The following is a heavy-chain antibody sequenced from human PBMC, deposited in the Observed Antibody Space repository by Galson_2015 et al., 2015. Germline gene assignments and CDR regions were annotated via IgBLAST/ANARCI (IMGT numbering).Heavy chain of an antibody. D-gene: IGHD6-19*01. J-gene: IGHJ6*02. CDR2: INPSGGST. CDR1: GYTFTSYY. Sequence: SVKVSCKASGYTFTSYYMHWVRQAPGQGLEWMGIINPSGGSTSYAQKFQGRVTMTRDTSTSTVYMVLSSLRSEDTAVYYCARAEIRGSGWYYYYYGMDVWGQGTTVTVSS. CDR3: ARAEIRGSGWYYYYYGMDV. V-gene: IGHV1-46*01.